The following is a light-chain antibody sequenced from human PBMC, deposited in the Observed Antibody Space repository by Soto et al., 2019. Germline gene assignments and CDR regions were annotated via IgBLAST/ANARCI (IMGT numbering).Light chain of an antibody. CDR3: CSYAGSYTYV. V-gene: IGLV2-11*01. J-gene: IGLJ1*01. CDR2: DVT. CDR1: NNGVGGYNY. Sequence: QSVLTQPRSVSGSPGQSVTISCTGTNNGVGGYNYVSWYQQYAGKAPKLTIYDVTKRPSGAPDRFSGSKSGNTASLTISGLQAEDEADYYCCSYAGSYTYVFGTGTKVTVL.